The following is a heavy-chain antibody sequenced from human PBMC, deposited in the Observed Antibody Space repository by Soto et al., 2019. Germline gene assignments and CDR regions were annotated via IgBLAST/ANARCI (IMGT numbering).Heavy chain of an antibody. CDR3: AKGSLRWELLLDY. J-gene: IGHJ4*02. CDR1: GFTFSSYG. D-gene: IGHD1-26*01. V-gene: IGHV3-30*18. Sequence: GGSLRLSCAASGFTFSSYGMHWVRQAPGKGLEWVAVISYDGSNKYYADSVKGRFTISRDNSKNTLYLQMNSLRAEDTAVYYCAKGSLRWELLLDYWGQGTLVTVSS. CDR2: ISYDGSNK.